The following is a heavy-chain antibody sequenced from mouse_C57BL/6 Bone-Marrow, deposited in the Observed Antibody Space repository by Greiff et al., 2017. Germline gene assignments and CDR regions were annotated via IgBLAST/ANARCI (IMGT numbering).Heavy chain of an antibody. D-gene: IGHD2-14*01. V-gene: IGHV5-4*03. CDR2: ISDGGSYT. Sequence: EVMLVESGGGLVKPGGSLKLSCAASGFTFSSYAMSWVRQTPEKRLEWVATISDGGSYTYYPDNVKGRFTISTDNAKNNLYLQMSQLKAEDTDMCYWARGGGRYRFYAMDYWGQGTSVTVSS. CDR3: ARGGGRYRFYAMDY. CDR1: GFTFSSYA. J-gene: IGHJ4*01.